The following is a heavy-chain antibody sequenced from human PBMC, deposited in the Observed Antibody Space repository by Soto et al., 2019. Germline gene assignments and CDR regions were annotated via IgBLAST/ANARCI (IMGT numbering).Heavy chain of an antibody. Sequence: GGCLTLSCAASGFTFSIYEMNWVRQAPGKGLEWVSYTSSSGTTIFYADSVKGRFAISRDNAKNSLYLQMNSLRGEDTAFYYCARATGYTLDYWGQGTLV. CDR2: TSSSGTTI. J-gene: IGHJ4*02. CDR3: ARATGYTLDY. V-gene: IGHV3-48*03. CDR1: GFTFSIYE. D-gene: IGHD5-12*01.